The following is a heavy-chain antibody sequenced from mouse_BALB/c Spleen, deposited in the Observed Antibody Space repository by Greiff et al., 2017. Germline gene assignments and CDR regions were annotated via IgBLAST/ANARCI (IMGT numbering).Heavy chain of an antibody. CDR3: ARDMRGNYLYYYAMDY. D-gene: IGHD2-1*01. J-gene: IGHJ4*01. CDR2: IRNKANGYTT. V-gene: IGHV7-3*02. Sequence: EVKVVESGGGLVQPGGSLRLSCATSGFTFTDYYMSWVRQPPGKALEWLGFIRNKANGYTTEYSASVKGRFTISRDNSQSILYLQMNTLRAEDSATYYCARDMRGNYLYYYAMDYWGQGTSVTVSS. CDR1: GFTFTDYY.